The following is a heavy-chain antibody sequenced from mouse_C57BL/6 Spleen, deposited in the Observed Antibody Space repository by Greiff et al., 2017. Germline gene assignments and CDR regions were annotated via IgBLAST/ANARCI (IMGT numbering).Heavy chain of an antibody. CDR3: ASPFITTVVGDY. D-gene: IGHD1-1*01. Sequence: QVQLQQPGAELVKPGASVKLSCKASGYTFTSYWMHWVKQRPGQGLEWIGMIHPNSGSTNYNEKFKSKATLTVDKSSSTAYMKLSSLTSEDSAVYYCASPFITTVVGDYWGQGTTLTVSS. V-gene: IGHV1-64*01. J-gene: IGHJ2*01. CDR1: GYTFTSYW. CDR2: IHPNSGST.